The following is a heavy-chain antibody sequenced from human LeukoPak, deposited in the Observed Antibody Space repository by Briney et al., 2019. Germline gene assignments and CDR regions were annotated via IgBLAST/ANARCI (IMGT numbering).Heavy chain of an antibody. V-gene: IGHV3-74*01. D-gene: IGHD1-26*01. Sequence: GGSLRLCCAASGFTFSSSWMHWVRQAPGKGLAWVSRINSDGSSTTYADSVKGRFTISRDNTKNTLFLQMNSLRAEDTAVYYCARDPSKWELPVDYWGQGTLVTVSS. CDR3: ARDPSKWELPVDY. J-gene: IGHJ4*02. CDR1: GFTFSSSW. CDR2: INSDGSST.